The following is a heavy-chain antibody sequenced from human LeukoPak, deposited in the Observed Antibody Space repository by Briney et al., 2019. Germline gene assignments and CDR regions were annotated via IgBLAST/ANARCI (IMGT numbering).Heavy chain of an antibody. D-gene: IGHD2-15*01. CDR3: AKDKSSGYAERFDH. CDR1: GFAFSGYG. V-gene: IGHV3-23*01. J-gene: IGHJ4*02. Sequence: PGGSLRLSCAASGFAFSGYGMSWVRQAPGKGLEWVSAISGSGGSTYYADSVKGRFTISRDNSKNTLYLQMNSLRAEDTAVYYCAKDKSSGYAERFDHWGQGALVTVSS. CDR2: ISGSGGST.